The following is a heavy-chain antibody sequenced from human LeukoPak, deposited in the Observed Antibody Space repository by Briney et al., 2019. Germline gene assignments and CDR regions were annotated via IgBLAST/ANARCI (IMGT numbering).Heavy chain of an antibody. V-gene: IGHV3-7*01. D-gene: IGHD2-21*02. J-gene: IGHJ4*02. CDR3: ARDAYCGGDCYSGPPIDY. Sequence: PGGSLRLSCAASGFTFSSYWMTWVRQAPGRGLEWVANIKGDGSEKYYADSVRGQFTISRDNAKNSLYLQMNSLRAEDTAVYYCARDAYCGGDCYSGPPIDYWGQGTLVTVSS. CDR1: GFTFSSYW. CDR2: IKGDGSEK.